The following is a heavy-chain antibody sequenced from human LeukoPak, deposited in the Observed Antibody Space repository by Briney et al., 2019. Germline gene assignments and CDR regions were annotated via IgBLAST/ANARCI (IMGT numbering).Heavy chain of an antibody. D-gene: IGHD4-17*01. J-gene: IGHJ6*02. CDR3: ARVGLDGDYGYGMDV. CDR2: MNPNSGNT. CDR1: GGALNNSA. V-gene: IGHV1-8*01. Sequence: ASVKVSCKASGGALNNSAISWMRQAPGQGLEWMGWMNPNSGNTGYAQKFQGRVTMTRNTSISTAYMELSSLRSEDTAVYYCARVGLDGDYGYGMDVWGQGTTVTVSS.